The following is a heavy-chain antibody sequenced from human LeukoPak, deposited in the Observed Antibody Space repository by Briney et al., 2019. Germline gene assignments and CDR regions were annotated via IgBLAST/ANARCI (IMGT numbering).Heavy chain of an antibody. CDR3: ARVSLVRGAPDYYFDY. D-gene: IGHD3-10*01. CDR2: FYTSGST. Sequence: SETLSLTCTVSCDSISNYYGSWLRKPGGEVLEWIGRFYTSGSTNYNPSLKSRVTMSVDTSNNQFSLKLSSVTAADTAVYYCARVSLVRGAPDYYFDYWGQGTLVTVSS. CDR1: CDSISNYY. J-gene: IGHJ4*02. V-gene: IGHV4-4*07.